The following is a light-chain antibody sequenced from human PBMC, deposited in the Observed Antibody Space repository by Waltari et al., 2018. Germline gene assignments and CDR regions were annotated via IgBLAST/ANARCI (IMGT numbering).Light chain of an antibody. Sequence: QSALTQPASVSGSPGQSITIPCTGTSSDVGTYDLVSWYQQHPGKAPKLMLHDVNKRPSGVSPRFSGSKSGNTASLTISGLQAEDEADYYCCSFADSSASWVFGGGTKLTVL. CDR3: CSFADSSASWV. V-gene: IGLV2-23*02. CDR2: DVN. CDR1: SSDVGTYDL. J-gene: IGLJ3*02.